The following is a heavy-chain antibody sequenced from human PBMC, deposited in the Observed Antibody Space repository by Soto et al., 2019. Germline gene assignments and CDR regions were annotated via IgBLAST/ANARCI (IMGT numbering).Heavy chain of an antibody. CDR3: ARQSGYYYYAMDV. Sequence: QLQLQESGTGLVKPSETLSLICTVSGGSISSSSYYWGWIRQPPGKGLEWIGSIYYSGSTYYNPSLKSRVTISVDTSKNQFSLKLNSVTAADTAVYYCARQSGYYYYAMDVWGQGTTVTVSS. CDR2: IYYSGST. V-gene: IGHV4-39*01. J-gene: IGHJ6*02. CDR1: GGSISSSSYY.